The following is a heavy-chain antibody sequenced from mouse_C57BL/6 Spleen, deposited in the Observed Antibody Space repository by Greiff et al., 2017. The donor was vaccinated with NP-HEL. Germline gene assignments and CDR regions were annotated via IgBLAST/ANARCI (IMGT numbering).Heavy chain of an antibody. CDR3: ARGRDGYPDY. Sequence: EVQLQQSGPELVKPGASVKISCKASGYTFTDYYMNWVKQSNGKSLEWIGDINPNNGGTSYNQKFKGKATLTVDKSSSTAYMELRSLTSEDSAVYYCARGRDGYPDYWGQGTTLTVSS. D-gene: IGHD2-3*01. CDR2: INPNNGGT. V-gene: IGHV1-26*01. J-gene: IGHJ2*01. CDR1: GYTFTDYY.